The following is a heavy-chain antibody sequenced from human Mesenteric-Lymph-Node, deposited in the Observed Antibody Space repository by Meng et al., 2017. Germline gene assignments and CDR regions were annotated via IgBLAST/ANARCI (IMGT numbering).Heavy chain of an antibody. J-gene: IGHJ4*02. Sequence: EVQVVEFGGGLDRPGGSLRLSCAAAGFMFSNSDMNWVHQTPGKGLEWASGVRWNGSRTHYADSVKGRFNTSRDNPKSTVYLQMNSLIAEDTAAYYCAKTGQFDSWGQGTLVTVSS. D-gene: IGHD2-8*02. CDR1: GFMFSNSD. CDR3: AKTGQFDS. CDR2: VRWNGSRT. V-gene: IGHV3-35*01.